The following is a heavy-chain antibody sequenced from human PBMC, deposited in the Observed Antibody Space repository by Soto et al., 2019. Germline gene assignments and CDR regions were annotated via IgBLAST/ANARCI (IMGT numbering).Heavy chain of an antibody. D-gene: IGHD3-9*01. J-gene: IGHJ5*02. CDR1: GGSISSSNW. CDR2: IYHSGST. CDR3: ASRPYYDILTGYSCENWFDP. V-gene: IGHV4-4*02. Sequence: KTSETLSLTCAVSGGSISSSNWWSWVRQPPGKGLEWIVEIYHSGSTNYYPSFMSRVTISVDKSKNQFSLKLSSVTAADTAVYYCASRPYYDILTGYSCENWFDPWGQGTLVTVSS.